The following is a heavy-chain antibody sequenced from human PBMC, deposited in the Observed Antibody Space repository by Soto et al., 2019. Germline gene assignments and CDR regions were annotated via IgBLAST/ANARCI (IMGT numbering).Heavy chain of an antibody. CDR3: ARQGLRFHDY. J-gene: IGHJ4*02. D-gene: IGHD5-12*01. CDR1: GGSISSSSYY. CDR2: IYYSGST. V-gene: IGHV4-39*01. Sequence: SETLSLTCTVSGGSISSSSYYWGWIRQPPGKGLEWIGSIYYSGSTYYNPSLKSRVTISVDTSKNQFSLKLSSVTAADTAVYYCARQGLRFHDYWGQGTRVTVSS.